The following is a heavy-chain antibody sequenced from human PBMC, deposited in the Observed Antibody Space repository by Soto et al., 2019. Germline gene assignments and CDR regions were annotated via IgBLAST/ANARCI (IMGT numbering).Heavy chain of an antibody. V-gene: IGHV3-11*01. CDR3: ARVRADGTGDGDAFDI. D-gene: IGHD1-1*01. J-gene: IGHJ3*02. CDR1: GFTFSDYY. CDR2: ISSSGSTI. Sequence: QVQLVESVGGLVKPAGSLRLSCAASGFTFSDYYMIWIRQAPGKGLEWVSYISSSGSTIYYADSVKGRFTISRDNAKNSLYLQMNSLGAEDTAVYYCARVRADGTGDGDAFDIWGQGTMVTVSS.